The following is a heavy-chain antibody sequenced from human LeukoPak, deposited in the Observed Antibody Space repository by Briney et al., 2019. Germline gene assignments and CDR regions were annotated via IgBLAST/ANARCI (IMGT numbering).Heavy chain of an antibody. J-gene: IGHJ4*02. CDR3: ARDSGGYYYDY. Sequence: SETLSLTCTVSGGSISSYYWSWIRQPPGKGLEWIGYIYYSGSTNYNPSLKSRVTISVDTSKNQFSLKLSSVTAADTAVYYCARDSGGYYYDYWGQGTLVTVSS. CDR2: IYYSGST. D-gene: IGHD3-22*01. CDR1: GGSISSYY. V-gene: IGHV4-59*01.